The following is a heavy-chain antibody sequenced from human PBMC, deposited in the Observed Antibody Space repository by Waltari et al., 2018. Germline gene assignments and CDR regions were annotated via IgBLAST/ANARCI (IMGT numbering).Heavy chain of an antibody. CDR2: IYYSGST. CDR3: ARDQYSSGWFDY. V-gene: IGHV4-59*11. CDR1: GGSISSHY. D-gene: IGHD6-19*01. J-gene: IGHJ4*02. Sequence: QVQLQESGPGLVKPSETLSLTCTVSGGSISSHYWSWIRQPPGKGLAWIGYIYYSGSTNYNPSLKSRVTISVDTSKNQFSLKLSSVTAADTAVYYCARDQYSSGWFDYWGQGTLVTVSS.